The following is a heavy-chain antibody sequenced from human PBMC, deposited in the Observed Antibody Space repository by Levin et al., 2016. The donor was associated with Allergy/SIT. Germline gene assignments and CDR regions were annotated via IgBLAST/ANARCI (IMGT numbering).Heavy chain of an antibody. CDR3: ARERNWGYVY. V-gene: IGHV3-53*04. J-gene: IGHJ4*02. D-gene: IGHD7-27*01. Sequence: VRQAPGKGLEWVSVIYSGGSTYYADSVKGRFTISRHNSKNTLYLQMNSLRAEDTAVYYCARERNWGYVYWGQGTLVTVSS. CDR2: IYSGGST.